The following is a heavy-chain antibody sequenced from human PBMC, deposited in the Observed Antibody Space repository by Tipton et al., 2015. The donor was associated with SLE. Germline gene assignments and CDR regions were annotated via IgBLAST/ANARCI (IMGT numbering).Heavy chain of an antibody. CDR2: IYYSGST. CDR1: GGSISSSSYY. Sequence: TLSLTCTVSGGSISSSSYYWGWIRQPPGKGLEWIGSIYYSGSTYYNPSLKSPVTISVDTSKNQFSLKLSSVTAADTAVYYCARGVWSGSFFDLWGRGTLVTVSS. J-gene: IGHJ2*01. D-gene: IGHD3-3*01. V-gene: IGHV4-39*07. CDR3: ARGVWSGSFFDL.